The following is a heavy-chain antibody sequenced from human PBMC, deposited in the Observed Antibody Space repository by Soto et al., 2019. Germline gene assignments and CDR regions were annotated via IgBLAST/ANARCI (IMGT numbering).Heavy chain of an antibody. D-gene: IGHD3-10*01. CDR2: ISAYNGNT. J-gene: IGHJ6*02. CDR3: ARDQATMVRGVITYYYGMDV. V-gene: IGHV1-18*01. Sequence: ASVKVSCKASGYTFTSYGISWVRQAPGQGLEWMGWISAYNGNTNYAQKLQGRVTMTTDTSTSTAYMELRSLRSDDTAVYYCARDQATMVRGVITYYYGMDVWGQGTRVTVSS. CDR1: GYTFTSYG.